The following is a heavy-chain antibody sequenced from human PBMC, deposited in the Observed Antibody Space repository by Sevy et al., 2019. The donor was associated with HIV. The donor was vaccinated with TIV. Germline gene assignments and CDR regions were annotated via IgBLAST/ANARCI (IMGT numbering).Heavy chain of an antibody. CDR2: IKSKTDGGTT. V-gene: IGHV3-15*01. CDR3: TTLPSIVGATILSDYYYYYYMDV. Sequence: GGSLRLSCAASGFTFSNAWMSWARQAPGKGLEWVGRIKSKTDGGTTDDAAPVKGRFTISRDDSKNTLYLQMNSLKTEDTAVYYCTTLPSIVGATILSDYYYYYYMDVWGKGTTVTVSS. CDR1: GFTFSNAW. J-gene: IGHJ6*03. D-gene: IGHD1-26*01.